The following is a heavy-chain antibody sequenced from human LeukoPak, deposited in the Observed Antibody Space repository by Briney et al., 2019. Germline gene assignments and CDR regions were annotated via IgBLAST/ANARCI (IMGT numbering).Heavy chain of an antibody. Sequence: ETLSLTCTVSGGSISSYYWSWIRQPPGKGLERIGYIYYSGSTNYNPSLTSRVTISVDTSKNQFSLKLSSVTAADTAVYYCASGWQGSPTDYWGQGTLVTVSS. CDR1: GGSISSYY. D-gene: IGHD6-19*01. J-gene: IGHJ4*02. CDR3: ASGWQGSPTDY. CDR2: IYYSGST. V-gene: IGHV4-59*08.